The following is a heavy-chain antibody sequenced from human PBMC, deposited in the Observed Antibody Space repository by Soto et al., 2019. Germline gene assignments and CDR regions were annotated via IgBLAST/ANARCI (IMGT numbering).Heavy chain of an antibody. CDR1: GFTFSTYA. CDR2: ISGSGDST. Sequence: GGSLRLSCAASGFTFSTYAMIWVRQAPGKGLEWVSAISGSGDSTYYADSVKGRFTISRDNSKNTLYLQMSSLRSEDTAVYYCARGGNPGVDYWGQGTLVTVSS. CDR3: ARGGNPGVDY. V-gene: IGHV3-23*01. D-gene: IGHD2-15*01. J-gene: IGHJ4*02.